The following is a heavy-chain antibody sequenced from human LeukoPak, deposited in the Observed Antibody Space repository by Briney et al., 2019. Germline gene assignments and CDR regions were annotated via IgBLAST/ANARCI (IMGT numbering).Heavy chain of an antibody. V-gene: IGHV3-21*01. CDR2: ISSSSSYT. J-gene: IGHJ4*02. CDR1: GFTFSSYS. Sequence: PGGSLRLSCAASGFTFSSYSMNWVRQAPGKGLEWVSSISSSSSYTYYADSVKGRFTISRDNAKNSLYLQMNSLRAEDTAVYYCAKGEGYSGYDYYFDYWGQGTLVTVSS. CDR3: AKGEGYSGYDYYFDY. D-gene: IGHD5-12*01.